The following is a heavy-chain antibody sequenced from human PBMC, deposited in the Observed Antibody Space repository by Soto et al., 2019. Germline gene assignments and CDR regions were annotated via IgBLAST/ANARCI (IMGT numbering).Heavy chain of an antibody. Sequence: PGGSLRLSCAASGFTFSSYGMHWVRPAPGKGLEWVALISYDGSNKYYEDSVKGRFTISRDNSKNTLYLQMNSLRTEDTAVYYCAKLYPAGTETYLGGFDYWGQGALVTVSS. CDR3: AKLYPAGTETYLGGFDY. CDR2: ISYDGSNK. J-gene: IGHJ4*02. V-gene: IGHV3-30*18. D-gene: IGHD7-27*01. CDR1: GFTFSSYG.